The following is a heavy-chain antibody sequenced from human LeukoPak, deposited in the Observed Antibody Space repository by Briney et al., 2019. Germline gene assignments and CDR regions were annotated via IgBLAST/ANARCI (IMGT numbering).Heavy chain of an antibody. V-gene: IGHV1-69*05. D-gene: IGHD3-22*01. CDR2: IIPIFGKA. J-gene: IGHJ1*01. Sequence: SVKVSCKAYAGTFSSYAISWVRQAAGQGLEWMGGIIPIFGKANYAQKFQGRVTITTDESTSTAYMELSSLRSEDTAVYYCARVSYYYDSSGYYYPVPEYFQHWGQGTLVTVSS. CDR1: AGTFSSYA. CDR3: ARVSYYYDSSGYYYPVPEYFQH.